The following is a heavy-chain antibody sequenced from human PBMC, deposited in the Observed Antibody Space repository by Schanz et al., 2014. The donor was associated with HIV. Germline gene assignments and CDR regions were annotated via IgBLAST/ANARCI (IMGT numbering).Heavy chain of an antibody. CDR3: AKDRNHYDSRYRGKGNYYYYYGMDV. CDR2: TSYDGTKK. D-gene: IGHD3-22*01. Sequence: QVQLVESGGGVVQPGRSLRLSCVASGFNFNSYGMHWVRQAPGKGLEWVAVTSYDGTKKHYADSVKGRFTISRDNSKNTQYLQMKSLRPEDTAVYYCAKDRNHYDSRYRGKGNYYYYYGMDVWGQGTTVTVSS. CDR1: GFNFNSYG. J-gene: IGHJ6*02. V-gene: IGHV3-30*18.